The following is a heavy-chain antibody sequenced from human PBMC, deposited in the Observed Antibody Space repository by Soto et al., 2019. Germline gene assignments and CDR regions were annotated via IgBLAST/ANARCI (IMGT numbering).Heavy chain of an antibody. V-gene: IGHV4-39*02. J-gene: IGHJ5*02. CDR2: IYYIGNT. CDR3: ARTGQDYDFWSGYYNWFDP. D-gene: IGHD3-3*01. CDR1: GGSISTRSSY. Sequence: SETLSLTCTVSGGSISTRSSYWGWIRQPPGKGLEWIGSIYYIGNTYYNPPLKSRVAISIDSSKNHFSLNLSSVTAADTAVYYCARTGQDYDFWSGYYNWFDPWGQGTLVTVSS.